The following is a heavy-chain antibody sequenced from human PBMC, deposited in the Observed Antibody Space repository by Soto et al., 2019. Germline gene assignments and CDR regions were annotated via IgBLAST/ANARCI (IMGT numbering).Heavy chain of an antibody. CDR3: ARDRGVWVPAAQHGMDV. Sequence: ASVKVSCKASGYTFTSYGISWVRQAPGQGLEWMGWISAYNGNTNYAQKLQGRVTMTTDTSTSTAYMELRSLRSDDTAVYYCARDRGVWVPAAQHGMDVWGQGTTVTVSS. J-gene: IGHJ6*02. CDR1: GYTFTSYG. CDR2: ISAYNGNT. D-gene: IGHD2-2*01. V-gene: IGHV1-18*01.